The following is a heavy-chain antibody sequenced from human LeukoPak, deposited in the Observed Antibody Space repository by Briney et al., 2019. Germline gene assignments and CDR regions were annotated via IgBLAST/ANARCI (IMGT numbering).Heavy chain of an antibody. D-gene: IGHD7-27*01. CDR2: ISAYNGNT. CDR1: GYTFTSYD. J-gene: IGHJ6*02. V-gene: IGHV1-18*01. CDR3: ARVLGRLGNCYYGMDV. Sequence: GASVKVSCKASGYTFTSYDISWVRQAPGQGLEWMGWISAYNGNTNYAQKLQGRVTMTTDTSTSTAYMDLRSLRSDDTAVYYCARVLGRLGNCYYGMDVWGQGTTVTVSS.